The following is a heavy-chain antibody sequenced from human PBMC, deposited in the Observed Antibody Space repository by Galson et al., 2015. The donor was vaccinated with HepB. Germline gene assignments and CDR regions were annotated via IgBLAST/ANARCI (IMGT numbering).Heavy chain of an antibody. CDR3: TREGGSYDFVFDY. CDR2: IWYDGSTK. J-gene: IGHJ4*02. Sequence: SLRLSCAASGFTFSNYGMYWVRQSPGKGLEWVALIWYDGSTKDYTDSVKGRFTVSRDNSKNTVFLQMNSLRLEDTAVYYCTREGGSYDFVFDYWGQGTLVTVSS. CDR1: GFTFSNYG. D-gene: IGHD3-3*01. V-gene: IGHV3-33*08.